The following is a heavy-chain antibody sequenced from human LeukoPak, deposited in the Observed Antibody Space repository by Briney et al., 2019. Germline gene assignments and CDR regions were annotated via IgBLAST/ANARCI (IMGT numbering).Heavy chain of an antibody. CDR3: ARAYYESSAYRHAVYFDY. CDR1: GYTFTSYG. D-gene: IGHD3-22*01. Sequence: ASVKVFCKASGYTFTSYGISWVRQAPGQGLEWMGWISAYNGNTNYAQKLQGRVTMTTDTSTSTAYMELRSLRSDDTAVYYCARAYYESSAYRHAVYFDYWGQGTLVTVSS. J-gene: IGHJ4*02. V-gene: IGHV1-18*04. CDR2: ISAYNGNT.